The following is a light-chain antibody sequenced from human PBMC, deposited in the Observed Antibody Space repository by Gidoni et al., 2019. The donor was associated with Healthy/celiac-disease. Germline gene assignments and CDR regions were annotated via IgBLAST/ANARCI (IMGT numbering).Light chain of an antibody. CDR1: QSVLYSFNNKNY. J-gene: IGKJ2*01. V-gene: IGKV4-1*01. Sequence: DIVMSHSPHSLSVSLGERATINCTSSQSVLYSFNNKNYLAWYQQKPGQPPKRLIYWASTREAGVPDRFSGSGSGTEFTLTISSLQAEDVAVYYCQQYYSNPYTFXXXTKLEIK. CDR2: WAS. CDR3: QQYYSNPYT.